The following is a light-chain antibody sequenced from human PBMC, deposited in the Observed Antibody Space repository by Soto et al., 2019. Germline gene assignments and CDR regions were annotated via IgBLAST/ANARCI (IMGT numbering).Light chain of an antibody. Sequence: DIQMTQSPSSVSASVGDRVTITCRASQGISSWLAWYQQKPGKAPKLLIYAASSLQSGVPSRFSGSGSGTDFTLTISTLKPKIFETYYGNQPTSFLFTFGPGTKVDIK. J-gene: IGKJ3*01. CDR2: AAS. CDR3: NQPTSFLFT. V-gene: IGKV1-12*01. CDR1: QGISSW.